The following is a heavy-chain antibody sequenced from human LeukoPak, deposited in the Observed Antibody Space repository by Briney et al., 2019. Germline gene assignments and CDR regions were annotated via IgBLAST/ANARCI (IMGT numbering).Heavy chain of an antibody. Sequence: ASVKVSCKASGYTFTGYYMHWVRQAPGQGLEWMGWINPNSGGTNYAQKFQGRVTMTRDTSISTAYMELSRLRSDDTAVYYCARGGYYYDSSGYYSGYWGQGTLVTVSS. D-gene: IGHD3-22*01. CDR3: ARGGYYYDSSGYYSGY. J-gene: IGHJ4*02. CDR2: INPNSGGT. V-gene: IGHV1-2*02. CDR1: GYTFTGYY.